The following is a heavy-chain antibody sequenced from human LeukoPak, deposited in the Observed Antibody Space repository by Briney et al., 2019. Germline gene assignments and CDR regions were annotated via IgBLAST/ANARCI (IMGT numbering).Heavy chain of an antibody. CDR2: INPNSGGT. V-gene: IGHV1-2*02. J-gene: IGHJ4*02. CDR3: ATIFYGDPIFDY. CDR1: GYTFTSYY. Sequence: ASVKVSCKASGYTFTSYYMHWVRQATGQGLEWMGWINPNSGGTNYAQKFQGRVTMTRDTSISTAYMELSRLRSDDTAVYYCATIFYGDPIFDYWGQGTLVTVSS. D-gene: IGHD4-17*01.